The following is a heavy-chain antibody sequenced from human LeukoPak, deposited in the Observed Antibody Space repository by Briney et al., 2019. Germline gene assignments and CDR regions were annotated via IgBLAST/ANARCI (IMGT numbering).Heavy chain of an antibody. V-gene: IGHV4-39*07. D-gene: IGHD1-26*01. Sequence: PSETLSLTCTASSCSISSSSYYWGWVRQPPGKGVGWNESIYYSGSTYYNPSLKSRVTISVDTSKNQLSLKLSSVTAADTAVYYCARGPTNYSGSYYHWFDPWGQGTLVTVSS. CDR3: ARGPTNYSGSYYHWFDP. J-gene: IGHJ5*02. CDR1: SCSISSSSYY. CDR2: IYYSGST.